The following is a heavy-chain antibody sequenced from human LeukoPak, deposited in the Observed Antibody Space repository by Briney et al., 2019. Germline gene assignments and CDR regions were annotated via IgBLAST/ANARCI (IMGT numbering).Heavy chain of an antibody. CDR3: ARPRLEYCSGGSCFDAFDI. CDR1: GFTFSSYA. V-gene: IGHV3-23*01. Sequence: GGSLRLSCAASGFTFSSYAMSWVRQAPGKGLEWVSAISGSGGSTYYADSVKGRFTISRDNSKNTLFLQMNSLTAEDTAIYSCARPRLEYCSGGSCFDAFDIWDQGTMVTVSS. J-gene: IGHJ3*02. D-gene: IGHD2-15*01. CDR2: ISGSGGST.